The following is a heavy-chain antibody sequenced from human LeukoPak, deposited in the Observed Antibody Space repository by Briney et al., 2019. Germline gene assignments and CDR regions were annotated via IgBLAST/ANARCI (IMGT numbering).Heavy chain of an antibody. V-gene: IGHV5-51*01. CDR1: GYSFATYW. Sequence: GESLKISCKGSGYSFATYWIAWVRQMPGKGLEWMGIIYPDESNIRYSPSFRGQVTISADKSISTAYLQWSGLKASDTAIYYCARPPSRGYSSSFEYWGQGTLVTVSS. D-gene: IGHD6-13*01. CDR3: ARPPSRGYSSSFEY. J-gene: IGHJ4*02. CDR2: IYPDESNI.